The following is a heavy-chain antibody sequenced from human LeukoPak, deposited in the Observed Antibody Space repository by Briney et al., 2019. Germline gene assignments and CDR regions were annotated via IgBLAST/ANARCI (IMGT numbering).Heavy chain of an antibody. V-gene: IGHV3-7*01. Sequence: GGSLRLSCAASGFTFSSYWMSWVRQAPGKGLEWVAHIKQDGSEKYYVDSVKGRFTISRDNAKNSLYLQMNSLRAEDTAVYYCASHYDFWSGYSNYYYGMDVWGQGTTVTVSS. CDR2: IKQDGSEK. CDR3: ASHYDFWSGYSNYYYGMDV. CDR1: GFTFSSYW. J-gene: IGHJ6*02. D-gene: IGHD3-3*01.